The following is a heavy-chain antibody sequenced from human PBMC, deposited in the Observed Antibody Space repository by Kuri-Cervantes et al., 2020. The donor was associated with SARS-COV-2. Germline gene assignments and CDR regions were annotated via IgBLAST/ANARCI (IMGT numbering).Heavy chain of an antibody. CDR3: AGGDYNVLTGYAAYYYYLDV. V-gene: IGHV3-21*01. Sequence: GGSLRLSCAASGFTFSRYSTNWVRQAPGKGLKWVSTISTGGSYIYYADSVKGRFTISRDNANNSLYLQIDSLRAEDTAVYYCAGGDYNVLTGYAAYYYYLDVWGKGTTVTVSS. J-gene: IGHJ6*03. CDR1: GFTFSRYS. CDR2: ISTGGSYI. D-gene: IGHD3/OR15-3a*01.